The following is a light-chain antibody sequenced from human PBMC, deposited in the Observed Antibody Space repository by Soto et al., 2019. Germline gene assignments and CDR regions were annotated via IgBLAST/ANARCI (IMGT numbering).Light chain of an antibody. CDR1: QSVSSY. CDR2: GAS. V-gene: IGKV3D-15*01. Sequence: EIVMTQSRATLSVSPGERATLYCRASQSVSSYLAWYQHKPGQAPRLLIYGASTRATGIPARFSGSGSGTEFTLTISSLQSEDFAVYYCQQYNNWPRTFGQGTKVDTK. J-gene: IGKJ1*01. CDR3: QQYNNWPRT.